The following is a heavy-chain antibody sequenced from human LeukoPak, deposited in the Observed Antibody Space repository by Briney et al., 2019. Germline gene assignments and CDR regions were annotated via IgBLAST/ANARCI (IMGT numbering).Heavy chain of an antibody. CDR3: AKGGYGDPRWGYFQH. J-gene: IGHJ1*01. V-gene: IGHV3-23*01. CDR1: GFTFSSYA. D-gene: IGHD4-17*01. CDR2: ISGSGGST. Sequence: PGGSLRLSCTASGFTFSSYAMSWVRQAPGKGLEWVSAISGSGGSTYYADSVKGRFTISRDNSKNTLYLQMNSLRAEDTAVYYCAKGGYGDPRWGYFQHWGQGTLVTVSS.